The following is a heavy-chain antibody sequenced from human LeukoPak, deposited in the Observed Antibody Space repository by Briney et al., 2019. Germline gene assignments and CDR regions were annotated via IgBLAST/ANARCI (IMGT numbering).Heavy chain of an antibody. CDR1: GGTFSSYA. Sequence: SVKVSCKASGGTFSSYAISWVRQAPGQGLEWMGGIIPIFGTANYAQKFQGRVTITADESTSTAYMELSSLRSEDTAVYYCARDGPIRDGYNFLDYWGQGTLVTVSS. D-gene: IGHD5-24*01. J-gene: IGHJ4*02. CDR2: IIPIFGTA. V-gene: IGHV1-69*13. CDR3: ARDGPIRDGYNFLDY.